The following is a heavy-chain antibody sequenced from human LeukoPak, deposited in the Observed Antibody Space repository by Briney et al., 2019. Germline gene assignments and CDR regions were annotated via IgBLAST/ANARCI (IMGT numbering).Heavy chain of an antibody. CDR2: ISGSGGST. CDR3: AKVPRKGYGYDY. CDR1: GFTFSSYA. J-gene: IGHJ4*02. Sequence: GGSLRLSCAASGFTFSSYAMSWVRQAPGKGLEWVSAISGSGGSTYYADSVKGRFTISRDNSKNTLYLQLNSLRAEDTAVYYCAKVPRKGYGYDYWGQGTLVTVSS. V-gene: IGHV3-23*01. D-gene: IGHD5-18*01.